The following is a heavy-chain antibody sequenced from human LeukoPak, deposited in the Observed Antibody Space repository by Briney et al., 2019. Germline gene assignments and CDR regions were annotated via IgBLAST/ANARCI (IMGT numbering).Heavy chain of an antibody. CDR3: ARGLYVWGHYRTYGMDV. D-gene: IGHD3-16*01. V-gene: IGHV4-59*12. J-gene: IGHJ6*02. Sequence: SQTLSLTCIVSGGSISPYYWTWIRQPPGKGLEWIGNIYYSGNTNYNPSLKSRVTISVDTSKSQFSLKLSSVTAADTAVYYCARGLYVWGHYRTYGMDVWGQGTTVTVSS. CDR2: IYYSGNT. CDR1: GGSISPYY.